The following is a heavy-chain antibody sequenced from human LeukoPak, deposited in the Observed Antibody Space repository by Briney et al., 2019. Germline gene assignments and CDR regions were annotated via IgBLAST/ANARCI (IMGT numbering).Heavy chain of an antibody. V-gene: IGHV3-13*01. J-gene: IGHJ4*02. Sequence: GGSLRLSCAASGFTFSSYDMHWVRQATGKGLEWVSAIGTAGDTYYPGSVKGRFTISRENAKNSLYLQMNSLRAGGTAVYYCARGKIRYSSSWIDFDYWGQGTLVTVSS. D-gene: IGHD6-13*01. CDR2: IGTAGDT. CDR1: GFTFSSYD. CDR3: ARGKIRYSSSWIDFDY.